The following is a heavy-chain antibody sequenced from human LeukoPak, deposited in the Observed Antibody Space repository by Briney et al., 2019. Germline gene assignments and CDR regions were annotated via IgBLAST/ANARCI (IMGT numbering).Heavy chain of an antibody. CDR1: GFTFSSSA. CDR3: ARDATRGGDNDY. J-gene: IGHJ4*02. CDR2: INEDGSYK. V-gene: IGHV3-7*01. D-gene: IGHD2-21*02. Sequence: PGGSLRLSCAASGFTFSSSAMSWVRQAPGKGLEWVANINEDGSYKYHADSVKGRLTISRDNAKNSLYLQMNSLRAEDTAVYYCARDATRGGDNDYWGQGTRVIVSS.